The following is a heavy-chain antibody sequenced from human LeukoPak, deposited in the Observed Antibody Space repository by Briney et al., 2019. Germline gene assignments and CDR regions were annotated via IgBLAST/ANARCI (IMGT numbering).Heavy chain of an antibody. D-gene: IGHD6-13*01. V-gene: IGHV1-8*03. J-gene: IGHJ6*03. Sequence: ASVKVSCKASGYTFTSYGISWVRQAPGQGLEWMGWMNPNSGNTGYAQKFQGRVTITRNTSISTAYMELSSLRSEDTAVYYCARGDLSSSWYTDYYYYYMDVWGKGTTVTVSS. CDR1: GYTFTSYG. CDR3: ARGDLSSSWYTDYYYYYMDV. CDR2: MNPNSGNT.